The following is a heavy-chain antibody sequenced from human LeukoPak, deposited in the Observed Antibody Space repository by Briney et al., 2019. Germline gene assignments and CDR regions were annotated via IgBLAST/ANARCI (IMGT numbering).Heavy chain of an antibody. CDR3: ARHLAYDAFDI. Sequence: KAAETLSLTCTVSGGSFSSYCLSWIRQPPGKGLEWIGYIYYRGSTNYNPSLKSRVTISVETSKNQFSLKLSSVTAADTAVYYCARHLAYDAFDIWGQETKVTVSP. CDR1: GGSFSSYC. CDR2: IYYRGST. V-gene: IGHV4-59*08. J-gene: IGHJ3*02.